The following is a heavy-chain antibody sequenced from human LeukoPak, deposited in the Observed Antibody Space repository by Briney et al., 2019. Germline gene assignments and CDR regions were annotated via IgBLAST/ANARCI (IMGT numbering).Heavy chain of an antibody. V-gene: IGHV4-34*01. J-gene: IGHJ4*02. Sequence: SETLSLTCAVYGGSFSAYYWSWIRQPPGKGLEWIGEINHSGSTNYNPSLKSRVTISVDTSKNQFSLKLSSVTAADTAVYYCTRGSWWELLGGDYWGQGTLVTVSS. CDR1: GGSFSAYY. CDR3: TRGSWWELLGGDY. D-gene: IGHD2-15*01. CDR2: INHSGST.